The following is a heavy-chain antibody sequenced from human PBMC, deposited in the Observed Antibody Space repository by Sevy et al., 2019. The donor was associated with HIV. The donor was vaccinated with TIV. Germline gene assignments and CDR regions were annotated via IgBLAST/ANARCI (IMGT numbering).Heavy chain of an antibody. CDR1: GFTFSHFG. CDR3: ARDSRSSYYSCCHSHAPSN. V-gene: IGHV3-30*03. D-gene: IGHD3-10*01. J-gene: IGHJ4*02. Sequence: GGSLRLSCAASGFTFSHFGLHWVRQAPGKGLEWVTVISYDGTIKYYADSVKGRFTISRDNSKNTLYLQMNSLRAEDTAVYYCARDSRSSYYSCCHSHAPSNWGQGTLVTVSS. CDR2: ISYDGTIK.